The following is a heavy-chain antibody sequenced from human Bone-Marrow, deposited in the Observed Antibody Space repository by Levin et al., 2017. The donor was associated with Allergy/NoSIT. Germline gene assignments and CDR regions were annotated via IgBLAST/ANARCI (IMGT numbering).Heavy chain of an antibody. CDR2: ISGSSQYI. CDR3: ARHGTGTRSYYYYGMDV. D-gene: IGHD1/OR15-1a*01. CDR1: GFTFSSHN. V-gene: IGHV3-21*01. Sequence: GGSLRLSCAASGFTFSSHNMNWVRQAPGKGLEWVSSISGSSQYIYYEDSVKGRFTISRDNANQHLYLQMNSLRAEDTAVYYCARHGTGTRSYYYYGMDVWGQGTTVTVSS. J-gene: IGHJ6*02.